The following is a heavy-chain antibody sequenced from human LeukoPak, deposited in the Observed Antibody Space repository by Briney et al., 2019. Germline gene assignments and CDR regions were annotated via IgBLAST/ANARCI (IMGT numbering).Heavy chain of an antibody. D-gene: IGHD3-3*01. CDR1: GFTFSSYW. CDR3: AREANDFWSGYKESYFDY. V-gene: IGHV3-7*01. J-gene: IGHJ4*02. Sequence: GVSLRLSCAASGFTFSSYWMSWVRQAPGKGLEWVANIKQDGSEKYYVDSVKGRFTISRDNAKNSLYLQMNSLRAEDTAVYYCAREANDFWSGYKESYFDYWGQGTLVTVSS. CDR2: IKQDGSEK.